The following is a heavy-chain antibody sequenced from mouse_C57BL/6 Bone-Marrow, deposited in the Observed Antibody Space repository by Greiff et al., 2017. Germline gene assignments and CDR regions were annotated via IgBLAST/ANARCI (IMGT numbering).Heavy chain of an antibody. CDR1: GFTFSDYY. D-gene: IGHD1-1*01. CDR2: ISNGGGST. J-gene: IGHJ4*01. CDR3: ARQYYGSSWYAMDY. Sequence: EVKLMESGGGLVQPGGSLKLSCAASGFTFSDYYMYWVRQTPEKRLEWVAYISNGGGSTYYPDTVKGRFTISRDNAKNTLYLQMSRLKSEDTAMYYCARQYYGSSWYAMDYWGQGTSVTVSS. V-gene: IGHV5-12*01.